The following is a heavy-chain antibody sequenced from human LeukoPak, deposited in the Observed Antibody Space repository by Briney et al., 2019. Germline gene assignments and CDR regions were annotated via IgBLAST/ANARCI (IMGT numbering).Heavy chain of an antibody. CDR2: MNPNSGNT. J-gene: IGHJ2*01. CDR3: ARAGRDGYPRPYWYFDL. D-gene: IGHD5-12*01. V-gene: IGHV1-8*01. Sequence: VKVSCKASGYTFTSYDINWVRQATGQGLEWRGWMNPNSGNTGYAQKFQGRVTMTRNTSISTAYMELSSLRSEDTAVYYCARAGRDGYPRPYWYFDLWGRGTLVTVSS. CDR1: GYTFTSYD.